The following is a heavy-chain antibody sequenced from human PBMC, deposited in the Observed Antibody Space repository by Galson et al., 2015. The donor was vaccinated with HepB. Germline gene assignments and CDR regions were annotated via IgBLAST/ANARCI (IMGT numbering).Heavy chain of an antibody. V-gene: IGHV3-23*01. Sequence: SLRLSCAASGFTFSSYAMSWVRQAPGEGLEWVSAISGSGGSTYYADSVKGRFTISRDNSKNTLYLQMNSLRAEDTAVYYCATWAAAGREGIDYWGQGTLVTVSS. D-gene: IGHD6-13*01. CDR1: GFTFSSYA. J-gene: IGHJ4*02. CDR2: ISGSGGST. CDR3: ATWAAAGREGIDY.